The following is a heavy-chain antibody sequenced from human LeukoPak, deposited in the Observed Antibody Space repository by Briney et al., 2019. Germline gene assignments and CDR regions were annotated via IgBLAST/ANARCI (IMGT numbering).Heavy chain of an antibody. V-gene: IGHV3-66*01. D-gene: IGHD6-13*01. CDR2: IYSGGST. CDR3: ARDRSRLPTAAAGGGWFDP. CDR1: GFTVSSNY. Sequence: QPGGSLRLSCAASGFTVSSNYMSWVRQAPGKGLEWVSVIYSGGSTYYADSVKGRFTISRDNSKNTLYLQMNSLRAEDTAVYYCARDRSRLPTAAAGGGWFDPWGQGTLVTVSS. J-gene: IGHJ5*02.